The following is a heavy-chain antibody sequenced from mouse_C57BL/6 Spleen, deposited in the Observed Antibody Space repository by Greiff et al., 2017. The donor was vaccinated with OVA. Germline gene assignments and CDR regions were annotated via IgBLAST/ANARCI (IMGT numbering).Heavy chain of an antibody. CDR1: GYTFTSYG. Sequence: QVQLQQSGAELARPGASVKLSCKASGYTFTSYGISWVKQRTGQGLEWIGAIYPRSGNTYYNEKFKGKATLTADKSSSTAYMELRSLTSEDSAVYFCASTYYDGSSYENGWSEGTTLTVSS. D-gene: IGHD1-1*01. CDR3: ASTYYDGSSYENG. V-gene: IGHV1-81*01. CDR2: IYPRSGNT. J-gene: IGHJ2*01.